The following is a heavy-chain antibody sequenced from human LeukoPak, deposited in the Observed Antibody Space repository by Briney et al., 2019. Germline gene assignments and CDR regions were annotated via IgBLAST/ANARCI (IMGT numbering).Heavy chain of an antibody. CDR2: ISWKSGII. J-gene: IGHJ4*02. CDR3: ARDSGDY. CDR1: GFTFDEYA. Sequence: PGGSLRLSCAASGFTFDEYAIHWVRHAPGKGLEWVSGISWKSGIIGYADSVKGRFTISRDNAKNSLYLQMNSLRAEDTAVYYCARDSGDYWGQGTLVTVSS. V-gene: IGHV3-9*01.